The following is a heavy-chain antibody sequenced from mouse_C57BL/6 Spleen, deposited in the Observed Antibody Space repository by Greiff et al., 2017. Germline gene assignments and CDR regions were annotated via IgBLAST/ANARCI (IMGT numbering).Heavy chain of an antibody. CDR2: IDPNSGGT. CDR1: GYTFTSYW. V-gene: IGHV1-72*01. J-gene: IGHJ4*01. CDR3: ARGIVKGVYAMDY. Sequence: VQLQQPGAELVKPGASVKLSCKASGYTFTSYWMHWVKQRPGRGLEWIGRIDPNSGGTKYNEKFKSKATLTVDKPSSTAYMQLSSLTSEDSAVYDCARGIVKGVYAMDYWGQGTSVTVSS. D-gene: IGHD2-5*01.